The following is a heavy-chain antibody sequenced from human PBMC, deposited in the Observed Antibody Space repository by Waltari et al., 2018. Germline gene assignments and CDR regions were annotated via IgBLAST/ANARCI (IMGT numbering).Heavy chain of an antibody. V-gene: IGHV3-9*01. CDR2: IDWRSGRI. J-gene: IGHJ6*02. CDR1: RFTFAGNA. CDR3: TKDLLPGGADV. D-gene: IGHD2-15*01. Sequence: EVQLMESGVGLVQPGRSLRLPCAGSRFTFAGNAMHWVRQVPGRALEWVSGIDWRSGRIAYADSVKGRFIISRDDARNSLNLQMNTLRVDDTAVYYCTKDLLPGGADVWGRGTTVTVSS.